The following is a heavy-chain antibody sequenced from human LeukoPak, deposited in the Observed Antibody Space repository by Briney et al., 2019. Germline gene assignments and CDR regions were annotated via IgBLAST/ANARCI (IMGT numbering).Heavy chain of an antibody. V-gene: IGHV3-73*01. CDR3: SSQYNSGSGVIY. CDR2: ISSKVNTYAT. D-gene: IGHD6-19*01. CDR1: GFTFSGSA. Sequence: GGSLILSCAAPGFTFSGSAMHWVRQASGKGLEWVGRISSKVNTYATAYAASVKGRFAISRDDSKNTAFLQMNSLKPEDTAVYYCSSQYNSGSGVIYWGQGTLVTVSS. J-gene: IGHJ4*02.